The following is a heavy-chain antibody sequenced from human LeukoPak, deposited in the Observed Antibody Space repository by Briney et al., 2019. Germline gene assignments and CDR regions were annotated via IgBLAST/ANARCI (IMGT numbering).Heavy chain of an antibody. CDR3: AKVVRGVTSSDPFDY. V-gene: IGHV3-23*01. Sequence: QPGGSLRLSCAASGFTFSSYSMNWVRQAPGKGLEWVSAISGSGGSTYYADSVKGRFTISRDNSKNTLYLQMNSLRAEDTAVYYCAKVVRGVTSSDPFDYWGQGTLVTVSS. J-gene: IGHJ4*02. CDR2: ISGSGGST. D-gene: IGHD3-10*01. CDR1: GFTFSSYS.